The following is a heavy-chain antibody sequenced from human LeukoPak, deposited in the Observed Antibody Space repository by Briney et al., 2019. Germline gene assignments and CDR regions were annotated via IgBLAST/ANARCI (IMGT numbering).Heavy chain of an antibody. J-gene: IGHJ4*02. CDR1: GFTFSSYG. CDR2: ISYDGSSK. Sequence: GGSLRLSCAASGFTFSSYGMHWVRQAPGKGLEWVAVISYDGSSKYYADSVKGRFTISRDNSKNTLYLQMNSLRAEDTAVYYCARKNGLDYWGQGTLVTVSS. CDR3: ARKNGLDY. V-gene: IGHV3-30*03.